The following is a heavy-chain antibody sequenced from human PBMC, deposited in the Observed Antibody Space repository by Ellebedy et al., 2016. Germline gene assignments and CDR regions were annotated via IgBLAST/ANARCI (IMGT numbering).Heavy chain of an antibody. J-gene: IGHJ4*02. CDR3: ARQDLRVDDFDY. D-gene: IGHD3-3*01. CDR1: GGSINNYY. Sequence: SETLSLTCTVSGGSINNYYWSWIRQPPGKGLEWIGEINHSGSTNYNPSLKSRVTISVDTSKNQFSLKLSSVTAADTAVYYCARQDLRVDDFDYWGQGTLVTVSS. CDR2: INHSGST. V-gene: IGHV4-34*01.